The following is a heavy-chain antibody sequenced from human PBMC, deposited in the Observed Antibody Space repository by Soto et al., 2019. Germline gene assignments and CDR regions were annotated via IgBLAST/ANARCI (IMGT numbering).Heavy chain of an antibody. J-gene: IGHJ3*02. CDR3: ARVRAWLDGEYLGGDAFDI. CDR1: GFTFDDFA. Sequence: EVQLVESGGGVVRPGGSLRLSCVASGFTFDDFAMSWVRQVPGKGLEWVSGITWNGRNTGHVDSVKGRFTISRDNAKNSLYLRMNSLRAEDTAFYYCARVRAWLDGEYLGGDAFDIWGQGTMVTVSS. D-gene: IGHD4-17*01. CDR2: ITWNGRNT. V-gene: IGHV3-20*04.